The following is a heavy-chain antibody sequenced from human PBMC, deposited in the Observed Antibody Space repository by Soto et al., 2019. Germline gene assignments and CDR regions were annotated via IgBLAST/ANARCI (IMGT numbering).Heavy chain of an antibody. V-gene: IGHV3-30-3*01. D-gene: IGHD4-17*01. J-gene: IGHJ4*02. Sequence: QVQLVESGGGVVQPGRSLRLSCAASGFTFSSYAMHWVRQAPGKGLEWVAVISYDGSNKYYADSVKGRFTISRDNSKNTLYLQMNSLRAEDTAVYYRARCHEGWYGDYVRIDYWGQGTLVTVSS. CDR3: ARCHEGWYGDYVRIDY. CDR2: ISYDGSNK. CDR1: GFTFSSYA.